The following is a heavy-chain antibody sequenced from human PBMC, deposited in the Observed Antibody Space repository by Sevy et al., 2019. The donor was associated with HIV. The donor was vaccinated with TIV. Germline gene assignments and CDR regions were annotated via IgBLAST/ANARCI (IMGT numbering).Heavy chain of an antibody. CDR2: MNPNSGNT. CDR1: GYTFTSYD. D-gene: IGHD4-4*01. Sequence: ASVKVPCKASGYTFTSYDINWVRQATGQGLEWMGWMNPNSGNTGYAQKFQGRVTMTRNTSISTAYMELSSLRSEDTAVYYCARHPVTAGYYYGMDVWGQGTTVTVSS. CDR3: ARHPVTAGYYYGMDV. V-gene: IGHV1-8*01. J-gene: IGHJ6*02.